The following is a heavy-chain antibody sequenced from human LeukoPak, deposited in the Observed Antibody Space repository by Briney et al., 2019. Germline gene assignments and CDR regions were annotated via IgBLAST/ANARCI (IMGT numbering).Heavy chain of an antibody. J-gene: IGHJ5*02. V-gene: IGHV3-21*01. Sequence: PGGSLRLSCAASGFTFSSYSMNWVRQAPGKGLEWASSISSSSSYIYYADSVKGRFTISRDNAKNSLYLQMNSLRAEDTAVYYCASGYSYGYNWFDPWGQGTLVTVSS. CDR1: GFTFSSYS. CDR2: ISSSSSYI. D-gene: IGHD5-18*01. CDR3: ASGYSYGYNWFDP.